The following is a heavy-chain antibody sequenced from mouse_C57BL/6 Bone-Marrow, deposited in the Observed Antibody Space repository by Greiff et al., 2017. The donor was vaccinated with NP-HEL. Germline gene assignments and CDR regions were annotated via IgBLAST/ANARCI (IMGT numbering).Heavy chain of an antibody. D-gene: IGHD1-1*01. J-gene: IGHJ1*03. CDR3: GKITTVVRYFDV. CDR2: INPNNGGT. Sequence: EVQLQQSGPELVKPGASVKISCKASGYTFTDYYMNWVKQSHGKSLEWIGDINPNNGGTSYNQKFKGKATLTVDKSSSTAYMELRSLTSEDSAVYYWGKITTVVRYFDVWGTGTTVTVSS. V-gene: IGHV1-26*01. CDR1: GYTFTDYY.